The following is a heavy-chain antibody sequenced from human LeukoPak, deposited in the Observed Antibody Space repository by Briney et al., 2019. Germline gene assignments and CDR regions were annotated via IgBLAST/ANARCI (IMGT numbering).Heavy chain of an antibody. J-gene: IGHJ1*01. CDR1: GGTFSSYA. Sequence: ASVKVSCKASGGTFSSYAISWARQAPGQGLEWMGGIIPIFGTANYAQKFQGRVTITADKSTSTAYMELSSLRSEDTAVYYCASNGDYVPTEYFQHWGQGTLVTVSS. V-gene: IGHV1-69*06. D-gene: IGHD4-17*01. CDR3: ASNGDYVPTEYFQH. CDR2: IIPIFGTA.